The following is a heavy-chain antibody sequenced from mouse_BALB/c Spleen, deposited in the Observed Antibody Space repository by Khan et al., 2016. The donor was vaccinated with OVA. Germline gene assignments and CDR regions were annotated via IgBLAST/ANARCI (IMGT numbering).Heavy chain of an antibody. D-gene: IGHD4-1*01. CDR2: ISSDGSYT. V-gene: IGHV5-6*02. Sequence: DVMLVESGGDLVKPGGSLKLSCAASGFTFSSYGMSWVRQTPDKRLEWVATISSDGSYTYYPDSVKGRFTIFRDNVKNTLYLQMSSLKSEDTAMYYCASHLTGSFAYWGQGTLVTVSA. CDR3: ASHLTGSFAY. CDR1: GFTFSSYG. J-gene: IGHJ3*01.